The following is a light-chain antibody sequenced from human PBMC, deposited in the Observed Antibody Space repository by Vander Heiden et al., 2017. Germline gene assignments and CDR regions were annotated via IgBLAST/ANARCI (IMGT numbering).Light chain of an antibody. CDR3: LHYNSYPIT. Sequence: DIQMTQSPSSLSASVGDRVTITCRASQGIRNELGWYQQKPGKAPKRLIYGASSLQSGVPSRFSGSGSGTEFTLTISSLQREDFATYFCLHYNSYPITFGQGTRLENK. CDR2: GAS. V-gene: IGKV1-17*01. CDR1: QGIRNE. J-gene: IGKJ5*01.